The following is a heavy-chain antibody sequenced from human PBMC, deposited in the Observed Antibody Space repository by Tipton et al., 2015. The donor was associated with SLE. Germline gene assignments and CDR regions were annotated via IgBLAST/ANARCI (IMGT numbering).Heavy chain of an antibody. CDR1: GGSISSYY. V-gene: IGHV4-59*01. J-gene: IGHJ3*02. CDR3: ARDGSYRLAFDT. CDR2: IYYSGST. D-gene: IGHD1-26*01. Sequence: TLSLTCTVSGGSISSYYWSWIRPPPGKGLEWIGYIYYSGSTNYNPSLKSRVTISVDTSKNQFSLKMSSVTAADTAVYYCARDGSYRLAFDTWGQGTMVTVSS.